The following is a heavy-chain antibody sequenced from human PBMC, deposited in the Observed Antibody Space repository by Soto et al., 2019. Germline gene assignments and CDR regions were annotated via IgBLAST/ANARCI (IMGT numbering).Heavy chain of an antibody. CDR2: INAGNGNT. V-gene: IGHV1-3*01. Sequence: QVQLVQSGAEVKKPGASVKVSCKASGYTFTSYAMHWVRQAPGQRLEWMGWINAGNGNTKYSQKFQGRVTITRDTSASTAYMELSSLRSEDTAVYYCARDGTIAAAGTGYFQHWGQGTLVTVSS. J-gene: IGHJ1*01. CDR3: ARDGTIAAAGTGYFQH. D-gene: IGHD6-13*01. CDR1: GYTFTSYA.